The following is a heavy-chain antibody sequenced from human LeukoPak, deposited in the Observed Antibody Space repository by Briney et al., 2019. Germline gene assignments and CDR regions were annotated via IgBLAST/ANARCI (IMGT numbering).Heavy chain of an antibody. Sequence: ASVKVSCKASGYTLTSYAMNWVRQAPGQGLEWMGWINPNSGGTNYAQKFQGRVTMTRDTSISTAYMELSRLRSDDTAVYYCAKSTRDYYDSSGYYLTFDYWGQGTLVTVSS. J-gene: IGHJ4*02. CDR1: GYTLTSYA. V-gene: IGHV1-2*02. D-gene: IGHD3-22*01. CDR3: AKSTRDYYDSSGYYLTFDY. CDR2: INPNSGGT.